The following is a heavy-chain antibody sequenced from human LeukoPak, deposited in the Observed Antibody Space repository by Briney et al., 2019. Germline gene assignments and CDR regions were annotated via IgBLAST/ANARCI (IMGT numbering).Heavy chain of an antibody. V-gene: IGHV1-18*04. D-gene: IGHD5-24*01. CDR3: ARSHNVYFDY. J-gene: IGHJ4*02. CDR1: GYIFTTYN. CDR2: ISTSTGDT. Sequence: ASVKVSCKPSGYIFTTYNHHWVRQAPGQGLEWMGWISTSTGDTDYARNLRGRVTMSTDASTGTAYMELRRLRSDDTAVYYCARSHNVYFDYWGQGTLLTV.